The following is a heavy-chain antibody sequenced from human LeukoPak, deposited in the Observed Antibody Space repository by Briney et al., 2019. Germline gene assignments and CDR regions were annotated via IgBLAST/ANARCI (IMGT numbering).Heavy chain of an antibody. V-gene: IGHV3-53*01. CDR3: VREREGSNSEH. J-gene: IGHJ1*01. D-gene: IGHD1-26*01. CDR2: IYSDGNT. CDR1: GFTVSNNR. Sequence: GGSLRLSCAASGFTVSNNRLSWVRQAPGMGLEWVSTIYSDGNTYYPDSVKGRFIISRDGSKNTIYLQLNSLRTEDTAIYYCVREREGSNSEHWGQGTLVTVSS.